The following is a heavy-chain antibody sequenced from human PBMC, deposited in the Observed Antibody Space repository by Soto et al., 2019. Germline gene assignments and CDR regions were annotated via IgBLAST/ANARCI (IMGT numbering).Heavy chain of an antibody. V-gene: IGHV1-69*01. J-gene: IGHJ4*02. CDR3: ARATGCGPSSTSCYAH. Sequence: QVQLVQSGAEVKKPGSSVKVSCKASGGTFSSYAISWVRQAPGQGLEWMGGIIPIFGTANYAQKFQGRVTMTADESTSTAYMELSSLRSEDTAVYYCARATGCGPSSTSCYAHWGQGTLVTVSS. D-gene: IGHD2-2*01. CDR2: IIPIFGTA. CDR1: GGTFSSYA.